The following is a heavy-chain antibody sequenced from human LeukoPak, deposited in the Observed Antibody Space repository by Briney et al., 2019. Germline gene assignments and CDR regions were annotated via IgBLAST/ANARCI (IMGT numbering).Heavy chain of an antibody. D-gene: IGHD6-6*01. Sequence: PRGSLRLSCAASGFTFSSYWMSWVRQAPGKGLEWVANIQQGGSEKYYVDSVKGRFTISRDNAKNSLFLQMNSLRAEDTAVYYCARCHSSSSGDYWGQGTLVTVSS. CDR2: IQQGGSEK. J-gene: IGHJ4*02. V-gene: IGHV3-7*05. CDR1: GFTFSSYW. CDR3: ARCHSSSSGDY.